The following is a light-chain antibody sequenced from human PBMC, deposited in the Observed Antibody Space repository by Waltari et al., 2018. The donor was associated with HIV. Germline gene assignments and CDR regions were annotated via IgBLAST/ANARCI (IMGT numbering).Light chain of an antibody. CDR3: QQYYSTPLT. J-gene: IGKJ4*01. CDR1: PSVLYSPNNKNY. Sequence: DIVMTQSPASLAVSLGERATINCKSSPSVLYSPNNKNYLAWYQQKPGQPPKLLIYWASTRESGVPDRFSGSGSGTDFTLTISSLQAEDVAVYYCQQYYSTPLTFGGGTKVEIK. V-gene: IGKV4-1*01. CDR2: WAS.